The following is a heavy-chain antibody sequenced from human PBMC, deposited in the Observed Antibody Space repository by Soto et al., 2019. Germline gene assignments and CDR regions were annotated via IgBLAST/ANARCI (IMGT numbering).Heavy chain of an antibody. V-gene: IGHV3-23*01. CDR3: AKDSGYDHTD. Sequence: EVQLLESGGGLVQPGGSLRLSCAASGFTFGSSGMSWVRQAPGKGLEWISGLSGSGVSTYYADSVKGRFTISRDTSKSTLYLQMHSLRVEDTAVYYCAKDSGYDHTDWGQGTLVTVSS. CDR1: GFTFGSSG. CDR2: LSGSGVST. D-gene: IGHD5-12*01. J-gene: IGHJ4*02.